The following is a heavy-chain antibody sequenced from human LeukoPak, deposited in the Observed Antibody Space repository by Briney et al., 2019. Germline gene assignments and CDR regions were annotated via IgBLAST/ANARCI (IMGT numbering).Heavy chain of an antibody. CDR2: VYYSGST. V-gene: IGHV4-31*03. CDR1: GGSISSGGYY. D-gene: IGHD2-15*01. CDR3: ALGYCGGGSCYAREYFQH. J-gene: IGHJ1*01. Sequence: SQTLSLTCTVSGGSISSGGYYWTWIRQHPGKGLEWIGYVYYSGSTYYNPSLKSRVTISVDTSKNQFSLRLSSVTAADTAVYYCALGYCGGGSCYAREYFQHWGQGTLVTVSS.